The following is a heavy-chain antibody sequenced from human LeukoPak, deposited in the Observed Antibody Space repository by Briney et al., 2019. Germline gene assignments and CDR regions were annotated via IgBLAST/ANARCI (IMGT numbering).Heavy chain of an antibody. J-gene: IGHJ4*02. Sequence: GQSLNSSCKASGYSFINHWIGWVREKPVKGLSWVGIMYPDDSDTRYSTHSQGQVSISADKSLSTAYLQWSSLKASDTAMYYCARLIYDSSGYFDYWGQGTLVTVSS. V-gene: IGHV5-51*01. CDR2: MYPDDSDT. CDR3: ARLIYDSSGYFDY. CDR1: GYSFINHW. D-gene: IGHD3-22*01.